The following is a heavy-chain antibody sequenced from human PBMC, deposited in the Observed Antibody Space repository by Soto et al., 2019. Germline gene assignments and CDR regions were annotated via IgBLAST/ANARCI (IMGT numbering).Heavy chain of an antibody. Sequence: SETLSLTCTVSGGSISSSSYYWGWIRQPPGKGLEWIGSIYYSGSTYYNPSLKSRVTISVDTSKNQFSLKLSSVTAADTAVYYCFILSGGYDPYFDYWCQAILVYVS. J-gene: IGHJ4*02. V-gene: IGHV4-39*01. CDR2: IYYSGST. CDR1: GGSISSSSYY. D-gene: IGHD5-12*01. CDR3: FILSGGYDPYFDY.